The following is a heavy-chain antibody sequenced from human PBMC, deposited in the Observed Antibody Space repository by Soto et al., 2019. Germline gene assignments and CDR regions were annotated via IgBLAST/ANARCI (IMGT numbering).Heavy chain of an antibody. J-gene: IGHJ4*02. CDR1: GYPLTSNY. Sequence: QVQLVQSGAEVKKPGASVIVSCTASGYPLTSNYIHWLGQAPGEGLEWMGKINPSGGTTRYGQKFQGRVTMTRDTSTSTVYMQMSSLKCEDTAVYYCARGEPHSSGWNFDYWGQGTLVIVSP. D-gene: IGHD6-19*01. CDR3: ARGEPHSSGWNFDY. V-gene: IGHV1-46*01. CDR2: INPSGGTT.